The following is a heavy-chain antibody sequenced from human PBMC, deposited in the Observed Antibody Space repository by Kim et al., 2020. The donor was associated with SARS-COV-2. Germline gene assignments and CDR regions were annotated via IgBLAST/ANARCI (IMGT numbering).Heavy chain of an antibody. Sequence: YAQKLQGRVTMTTDTSTSTAYMELRSLRSDDTAVYYCARDQGGYPRLTDYWGQGTLVTVSS. D-gene: IGHD1-1*01. J-gene: IGHJ4*02. V-gene: IGHV1-18*01. CDR3: ARDQGGYPRLTDY.